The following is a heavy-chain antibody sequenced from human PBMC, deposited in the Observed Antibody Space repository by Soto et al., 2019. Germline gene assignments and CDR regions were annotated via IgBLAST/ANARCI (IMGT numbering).Heavy chain of an antibody. CDR3: ARVLQHRYGMDV. Sequence: EVQLVESGGGVVQPGGSLRLSCAASGFTFSNYWMHWVRQAPGKGLVWVSRINSDGSSTFYADSVRGRFTISRDNAKNTVFLQMNSLRGEDTAVYYCARVLQHRYGMDVWGQGTTVTVSS. CDR2: INSDGSST. J-gene: IGHJ6*02. CDR1: GFTFSNYW. V-gene: IGHV3-74*01. D-gene: IGHD2-15*01.